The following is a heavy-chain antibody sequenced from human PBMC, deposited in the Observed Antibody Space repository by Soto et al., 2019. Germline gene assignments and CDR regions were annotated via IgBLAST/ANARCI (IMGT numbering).Heavy chain of an antibody. CDR2: IYHAGST. CDR3: ARGPPIVGNTPPLDS. CDR1: GGSITNSNW. D-gene: IGHD1-26*01. J-gene: IGHJ4*02. Sequence: QVQLQESGPRLVKPSGTLSLTCTVSGGSITNSNWWSWVRLPPAKGLEWIGDIYHAGSTKYNPSLERRVTISVDTSNNQFALTLTSVTAADTAVYFCARGPPIVGNTPPLDSWGQGTLVTVSS. V-gene: IGHV4-4*02.